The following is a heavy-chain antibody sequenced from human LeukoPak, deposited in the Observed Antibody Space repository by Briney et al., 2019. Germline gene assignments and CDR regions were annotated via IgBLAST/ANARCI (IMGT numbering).Heavy chain of an antibody. J-gene: IGHJ4*02. V-gene: IGHV3-7*01. CDR2: IKQDGSEI. Sequence: GGSLRLSCAASGFTFSNYWMKWVRQAPGKGLEWVAYIKQDGSEIHYVDSVRGRFTISRDNAENSLYLQMNSLRAEDTAVYYCTRAFSGSFDYWGQGTLVTVSS. CDR3: TRAFSGSFDY. D-gene: IGHD1-26*01. CDR1: GFTFSNYW.